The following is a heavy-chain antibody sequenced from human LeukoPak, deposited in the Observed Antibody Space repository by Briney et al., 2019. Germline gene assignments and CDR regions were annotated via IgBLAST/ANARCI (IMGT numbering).Heavy chain of an antibody. V-gene: IGHV3-48*04. CDR3: AKASSGYYSAILG. Sequence: GGSLRLSCAASGFTFSNYKMNWVRQAPGKGLEWVSYIDSSGSNIHYADSVKGRFTISRDNAKNSLYLQMNSLRAEDTALYYCAKASSGYYSAILGWGQGTLVTVSS. CDR1: GFTFSNYK. D-gene: IGHD3-22*01. J-gene: IGHJ4*02. CDR2: IDSSGSNI.